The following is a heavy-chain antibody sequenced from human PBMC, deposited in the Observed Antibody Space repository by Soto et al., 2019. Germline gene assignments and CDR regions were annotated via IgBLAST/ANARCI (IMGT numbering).Heavy chain of an antibody. CDR2: ISYDGSNK. CDR1: GFTFSSYG. J-gene: IGHJ6*02. D-gene: IGHD6-13*01. V-gene: IGHV3-30*18. CDR3: AKEYQQLVLSPGYYGMDV. Sequence: PGGSLRLSCAASGFTFSSYGMHWVRQAPGKGREWVAVISYDGSNKYYADSVKGRFTISRDNSKNTLYLQTNSLRAEDTAVYYCAKEYQQLVLSPGYYGMDVWGQGTTVTVS.